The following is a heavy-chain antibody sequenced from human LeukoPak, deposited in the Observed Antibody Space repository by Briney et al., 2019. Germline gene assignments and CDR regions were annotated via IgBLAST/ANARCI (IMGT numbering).Heavy chain of an antibody. Sequence: GESLQISCKGSGYSFTSYWIGWVRQMPGKGLEWMGIIYPGDSDTRYSPSFQGQVTISADKSISTAYLQWSSLKASDTAMYYCARLAGYYDYVWGSYRYSEIDYWGQGTLVTVSS. CDR3: ARLAGYYDYVWGSYRYSEIDY. CDR1: GYSFTSYW. D-gene: IGHD3-16*02. V-gene: IGHV5-51*01. J-gene: IGHJ4*02. CDR2: IYPGDSDT.